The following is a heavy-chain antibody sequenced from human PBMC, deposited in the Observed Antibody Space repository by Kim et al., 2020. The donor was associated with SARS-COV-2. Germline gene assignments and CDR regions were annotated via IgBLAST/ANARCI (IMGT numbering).Heavy chain of an antibody. J-gene: IGHJ1*01. D-gene: IGHD3-16*01. CDR1: GFIFSDYY. CDR2: ISSGITYT. CDR3: SRGGGRGIIDH. Sequence: GGSLRLSCTTSGFIFSDYYMSWIRQAPGKGLEWISYISSGITYTNYADSVRGRFTISRDNAKNSLYLEMNSLRAEDTAIYYCSRGGGRGIIDHWGLGTLVTVSS. V-gene: IGHV3-11*05.